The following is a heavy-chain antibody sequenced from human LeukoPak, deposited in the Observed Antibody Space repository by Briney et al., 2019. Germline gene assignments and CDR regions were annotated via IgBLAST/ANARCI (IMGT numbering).Heavy chain of an antibody. J-gene: IGHJ6*02. Sequence: PSETLSLTCTVSGGSISSYYWSWIRQPPGKGLEWIGYIYYSGSTNYNPSLKSRVTISVDTSKNQFSLKLSSVTAADTAVYYCAXXXXXXXXXXXSCYSVFYGMDVWGQGTTVTVSS. CDR1: GGSISSYY. V-gene: IGHV4-59*08. D-gene: IGHD2-2*01. CDR3: AXXXXXXXXXXXSCYSVFYGMDV. CDR2: IYYSGST.